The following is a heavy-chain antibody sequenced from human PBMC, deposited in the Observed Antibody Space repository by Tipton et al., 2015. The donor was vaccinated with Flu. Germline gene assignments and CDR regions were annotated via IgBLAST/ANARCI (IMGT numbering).Heavy chain of an antibody. Sequence: TLSLTCTVSSGSIRSTNYFCAWIRQPPGKRLELIGSIYPSGTTYYNPSLKSRVTVSVDTSKSQFFLNLRSLTAADTAVYYCARRSVAGPYNWFDPWGQGTLVTVSS. CDR3: ARRSVAGPYNWFDP. CDR2: IYPSGTT. D-gene: IGHD2-15*01. J-gene: IGHJ5*02. V-gene: IGHV4-39*07. CDR1: SGSIRSTNYF.